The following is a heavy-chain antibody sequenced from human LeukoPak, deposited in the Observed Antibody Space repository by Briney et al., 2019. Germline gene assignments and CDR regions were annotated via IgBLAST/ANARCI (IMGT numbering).Heavy chain of an antibody. V-gene: IGHV3-23*01. D-gene: IGHD3-22*01. CDR3: AKRPVYDSSGYYFDY. CDR2: ISGSGGST. Sequence: GSLRLSCAASGFTFSSYAMNWVRQAPGKGLEWVSAISGSGGSTYYADSVKGRFTISRDNSKNTLYLQMNSLRAEDTAVYYCAKRPVYDSSGYYFDYWGQGTLVTVSS. J-gene: IGHJ4*02. CDR1: GFTFSSYA.